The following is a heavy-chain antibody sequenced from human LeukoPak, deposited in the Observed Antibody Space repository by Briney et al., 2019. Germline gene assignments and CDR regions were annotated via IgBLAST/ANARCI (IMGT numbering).Heavy chain of an antibody. Sequence: SETLSLTCTVSDGSISGSSYYWGWIRQPPGKGLEWIGIIFYTGSTYYNPSLKSRVTISVDTSKNQFSLELPSATAADTAVYYCATITSAVASDFDNWGPGTLVTVST. CDR3: ATITSAVASDFDN. CDR2: IFYTGST. D-gene: IGHD6-19*01. V-gene: IGHV4-39*01. J-gene: IGHJ4*02. CDR1: DGSISGSSYY.